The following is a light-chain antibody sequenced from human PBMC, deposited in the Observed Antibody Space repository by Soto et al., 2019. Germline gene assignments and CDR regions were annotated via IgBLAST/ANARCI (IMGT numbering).Light chain of an antibody. J-gene: IGKJ1*01. CDR2: KAS. CDR3: QHYNSYSEA. CDR1: QGTRND. V-gene: IGKV1-5*03. Sequence: DIQITQFPSSLSSSLGGRVTITCRASQGTRNDLGWYQQKPGKAPKLLIYKASTLKSGVPSRFSGSGSGTEFTLTISSLQPDDFATYYCQHYNSYSEAFGQGTKVDIK.